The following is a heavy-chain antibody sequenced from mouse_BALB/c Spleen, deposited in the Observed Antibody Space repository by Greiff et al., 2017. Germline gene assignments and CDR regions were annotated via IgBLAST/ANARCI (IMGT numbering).Heavy chain of an antibody. Sequence: QVQLKESGPGLVQPSQSLSITCTVSGFSLTSYGVHWVRQSPGKGLEWLGVIWSGGSTDYNAAFISRLSISKDNSKSQVFFKMNSLQANDTAIYYCARNTYYGNYAMDYWGQGTSVTVSS. CDR2: IWSGGST. D-gene: IGHD2-10*01. CDR1: GFSLTSYG. V-gene: IGHV2-2*02. J-gene: IGHJ4*01. CDR3: ARNTYYGNYAMDY.